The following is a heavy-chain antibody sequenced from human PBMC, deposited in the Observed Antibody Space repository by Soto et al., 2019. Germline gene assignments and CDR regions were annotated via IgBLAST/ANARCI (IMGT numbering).Heavy chain of an antibody. J-gene: IGHJ4*02. CDR1: GFTFSSYA. CDR2: ISGSADDT. Sequence: EVQLLESGGTLVQPGGSLRLSCAASGFTFSSYAMSWVRQAPGKGLQWFSTISGSADDTYYADSVRGRFTISRDNSPNTLYLQLNCLRAEDTAIYYCAKLPTLGDSWGLGFDYWGQGTHVTVAS. V-gene: IGHV3-23*01. D-gene: IGHD3-22*01. CDR3: AKLPTLGDSWGLGFDY.